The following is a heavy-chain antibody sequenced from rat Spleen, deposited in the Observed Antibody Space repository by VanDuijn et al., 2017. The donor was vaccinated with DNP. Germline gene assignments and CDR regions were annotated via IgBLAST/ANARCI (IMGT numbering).Heavy chain of an antibody. J-gene: IGHJ4*01. Sequence: EVQLVESGGGLVQPGRSLKLSCAASGFTFSNYGMHWIRQAPTKGLEWVASISPSGGSTYYRDSVKGRFTISRDNAKSTLYLQVNSLRSEDTATYYCTRVPRWGGYRDVLDAWGQGASVTVSS. V-gene: IGHV5-19*01. CDR2: ISPSGGST. CDR1: GFTFSNYG. CDR3: TRVPRWGGYRDVLDA. D-gene: IGHD1-11*01.